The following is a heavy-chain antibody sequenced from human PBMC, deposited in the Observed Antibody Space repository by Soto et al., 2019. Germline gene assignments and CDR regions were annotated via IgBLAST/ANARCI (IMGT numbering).Heavy chain of an antibody. CDR3: AISTYYDFWSGYLPASMGYYYYYGMDV. D-gene: IGHD3-3*01. CDR1: GYTFTGYY. Sequence: ASVNVSCNASGYTFTGYYMHWVRQAPGQGLEWMGWINPNSGGTNYAQKFQGWVTMTRDTPISTAYMELSRLRSDDTAVYYCAISTYYDFWSGYLPASMGYYYYYGMDVWGQGTTVTVSS. V-gene: IGHV1-2*04. J-gene: IGHJ6*02. CDR2: INPNSGGT.